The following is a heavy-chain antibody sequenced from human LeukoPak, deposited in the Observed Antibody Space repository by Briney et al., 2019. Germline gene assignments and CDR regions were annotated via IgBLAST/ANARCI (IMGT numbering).Heavy chain of an antibody. J-gene: IGHJ4*02. CDR2: INHSGST. CDR3: ASRYCSSTSCYRKRAFDY. D-gene: IGHD2-2*01. Sequence: SETLSLTCAVYGGSFSGYYWSWIRQPPGKGLEWIGEINHSGSTNYNPSLKSRVTISVDTSKNQFSLKLSSVTAADTAVYYCASRYCSSTSCYRKRAFDYWAREPWSPSPQ. V-gene: IGHV4-34*01. CDR1: GGSFSGYY.